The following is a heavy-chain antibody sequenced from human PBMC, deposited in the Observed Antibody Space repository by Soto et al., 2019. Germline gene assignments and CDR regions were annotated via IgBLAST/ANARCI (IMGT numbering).Heavy chain of an antibody. Sequence: QVQLVESGGGVVQPGRSLRLSCAASGFTFSSYGMHWVRQAPGKGLEWVAVISYDGSNKYYADSVKGRFTISRDNSKNTLYLQMNSLRAEDTAVYYCAKDLRSSSWSYYYYGMDVWGQGTTVTVSS. J-gene: IGHJ6*02. CDR3: AKDLRSSSWSYYYYGMDV. D-gene: IGHD6-13*01. V-gene: IGHV3-30*18. CDR1: GFTFSSYG. CDR2: ISYDGSNK.